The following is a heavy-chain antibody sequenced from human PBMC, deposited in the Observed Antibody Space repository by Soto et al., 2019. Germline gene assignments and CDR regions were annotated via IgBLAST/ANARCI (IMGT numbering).Heavy chain of an antibody. CDR1: GYTFTRYG. CDR3: ARDLRGTVTTMDGGDYYYYGMDV. Sequence: ASVNVSCKASGYTFTRYGIGWARQAPGQGLEWMGWINTYNGNTNYAQNVQGRVTLTTDTSTSTAYMELRSLRSEDTAVYYCARDLRGTVTTMDGGDYYYYGMDVWGQ. V-gene: IGHV1-18*01. D-gene: IGHD4-17*01. CDR2: INTYNGNT. J-gene: IGHJ6*02.